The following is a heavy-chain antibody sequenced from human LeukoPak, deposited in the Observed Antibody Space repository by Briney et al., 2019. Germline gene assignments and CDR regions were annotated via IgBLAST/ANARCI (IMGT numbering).Heavy chain of an antibody. CDR3: ARRPSSTSYKPPTYYYYYYMDV. D-gene: IGHD2-2*01. CDR2: IKKDGSEK. J-gene: IGHJ6*03. CDR1: GFTFSSYW. V-gene: IGHV3-7*01. Sequence: GGSLRLSCAASGFTFSSYWMSWVRQAPGKGLEWVANIKKDGSEKYYVDSVKGRFTISRDNAKTSLFLQMNSLRAEDTAVYYCARRPSSTSYKPPTYYYYYYMDVWGKGTTVTISS.